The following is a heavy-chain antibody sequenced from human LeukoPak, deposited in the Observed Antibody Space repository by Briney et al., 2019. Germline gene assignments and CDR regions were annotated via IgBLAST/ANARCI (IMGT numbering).Heavy chain of an antibody. D-gene: IGHD4-23*01. J-gene: IGHJ3*02. Sequence: PSETLFLTCTVSGGSISSHYWNWIRQPPGKGLEWIGYIYYSGSTNYNPSLKSRVTISVDTSKNQFSLKLSSVTAADTAVYYCARETTVVTPGRSDVFDIWGQGTMVTVSS. CDR2: IYYSGST. V-gene: IGHV4-59*11. CDR3: ARETTVVTPGRSDVFDI. CDR1: GGSISSHY.